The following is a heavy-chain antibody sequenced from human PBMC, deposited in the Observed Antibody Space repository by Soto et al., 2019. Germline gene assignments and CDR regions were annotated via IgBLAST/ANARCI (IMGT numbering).Heavy chain of an antibody. V-gene: IGHV5-51*01. CDR1: GYSFPSYW. Sequence: PGDSLKISCKGSGYSFPSYWIGWVRQMPGKGREWMGIVYPGDSDTRYSPSFQGQVTISADKSISTAYLQWSSLKASDTAMYYCARLSGCNNVVCYKFDDWCQGTLVTVSS. J-gene: IGHJ4*02. CDR3: ARLSGCNNVVCYKFDD. CDR2: VYPGDSDT. D-gene: IGHD2-8*01.